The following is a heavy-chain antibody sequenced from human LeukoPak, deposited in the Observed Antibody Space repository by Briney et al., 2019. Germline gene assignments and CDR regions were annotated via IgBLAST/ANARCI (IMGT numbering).Heavy chain of an antibody. V-gene: IGHV3-23*01. CDR3: AKDSSSGFGDPYYFDY. Sequence: GGSLRLSCTASGFTFSSSAMRWVRQAPWKGLEWVSLISGSGGSTYYVDSVKGRFTISRDNSKNTLYLQMNSLRAEDTAVYYCAKDSSSGFGDPYYFDYWGPGNPGHRLL. D-gene: IGHD3-10*01. J-gene: IGHJ4*02. CDR1: GFTFSSSA. CDR2: ISGSGGST.